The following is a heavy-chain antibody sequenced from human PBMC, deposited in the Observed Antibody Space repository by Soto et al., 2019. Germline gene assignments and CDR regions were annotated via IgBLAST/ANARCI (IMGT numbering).Heavy chain of an antibody. CDR3: ARAKGVVPAALLDY. V-gene: IGHV3-33*01. D-gene: IGHD2-2*01. J-gene: IGHJ4*02. CDR1: GFTFSSYG. CDR2: IWYDGSNK. Sequence: GGSLRLSCAASGFTFSSYGMHWVRQAPGKGLEWVAVIWYDGSNKYYADSVKGRFTISRDNSKNTLYLQMNSLRAEDTAVYYCARAKGVVPAALLDYWGQGTLVTVSS.